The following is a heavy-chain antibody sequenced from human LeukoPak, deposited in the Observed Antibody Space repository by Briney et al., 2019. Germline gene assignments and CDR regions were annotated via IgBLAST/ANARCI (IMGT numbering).Heavy chain of an antibody. J-gene: IGHJ3*02. D-gene: IGHD4-17*01. V-gene: IGHV3-9*01. Sequence: GGSLRLSYAASGFTFDDYAMHWVRQAPGKGLEWVSGISWNSGSIGYADSVKGRFTISRDNAKNSLYLQMNSLRAEDTALYYCAKDCDGDALGAFDIWGQGTMVTVSS. CDR1: GFTFDDYA. CDR3: AKDCDGDALGAFDI. CDR2: ISWNSGSI.